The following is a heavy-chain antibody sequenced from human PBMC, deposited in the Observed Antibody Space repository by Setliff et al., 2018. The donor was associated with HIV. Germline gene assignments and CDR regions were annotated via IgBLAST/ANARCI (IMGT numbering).Heavy chain of an antibody. Sequence: ASVKVSCKTSGYNFEHYAINWVRQAPGQGLEWMGWINANSGSPTYAQAFTGRFLFSVDTAVATAYLQINNLKTEDTAVYFCARGLYGDYGGDLNWLDPWGHGTRVTVSS. D-gene: IGHD4-17*01. CDR1: GYNFEHYA. CDR3: ARGLYGDYGGDLNWLDP. J-gene: IGHJ5*02. CDR2: INANSGSP. V-gene: IGHV7-4-1*02.